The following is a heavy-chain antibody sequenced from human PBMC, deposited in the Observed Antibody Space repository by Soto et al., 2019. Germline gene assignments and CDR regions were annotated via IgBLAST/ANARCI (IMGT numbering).Heavy chain of an antibody. CDR1: GFTFSSYG. CDR3: AKVVGATNPSDY. CDR2: ISYDGSNK. D-gene: IGHD1-26*01. Sequence: GGSLRLSCAASGFTFSSYGMHWVRQAPGKGLEWVAVISYDGSNKYYADSVKGRFTISRDNSKNTLYLQMNSLRAEDTAVYYCAKVVGATNPSDYWSQGTLVTVSS. J-gene: IGHJ4*02. V-gene: IGHV3-30*18.